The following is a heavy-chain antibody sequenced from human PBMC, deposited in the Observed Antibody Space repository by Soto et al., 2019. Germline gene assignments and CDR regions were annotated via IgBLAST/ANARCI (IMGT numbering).Heavy chain of an antibody. V-gene: IGHV1-2*04. CDR1: GYTFTGYY. D-gene: IGHD6-13*01. Sequence: AAVKVSCTAAGYTFTGYYMHCVRQAPGQGLEWMGWINPNSGGTNYAQKFQGWVTMTRDTSISTAYMELSRLRSDDTAVYYCARAAAAGLVPGYDPWGQGTLVTVSS. CDR2: INPNSGGT. CDR3: ARAAAAGLVPGYDP. J-gene: IGHJ5*02.